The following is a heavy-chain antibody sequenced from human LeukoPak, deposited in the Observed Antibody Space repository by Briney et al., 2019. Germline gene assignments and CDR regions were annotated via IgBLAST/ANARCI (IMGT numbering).Heavy chain of an antibody. CDR1: GGSFSGYF. V-gene: IGHV4-34*01. CDR2: INHSGST. CDR3: ARPSRIYCSSTSCLEAGWFDP. Sequence: SETLSLTCAVYGGSFSGYFWSWIRQPPGKGLEWIGEINHSGSTNYNPSLKSRVTISVDTSKNQFSLKLSSVTAADTAVYYCARPSRIYCSSTSCLEAGWFDPWGQGTLVTVSS. J-gene: IGHJ5*02. D-gene: IGHD2-2*01.